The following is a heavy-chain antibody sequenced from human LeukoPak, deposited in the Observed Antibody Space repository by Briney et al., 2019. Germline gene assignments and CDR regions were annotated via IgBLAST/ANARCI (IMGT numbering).Heavy chain of an antibody. CDR1: GGSISSGDYY. CDR3: ARLIYDDLYYFDF. D-gene: IGHD3-3*01. J-gene: IGHJ4*02. V-gene: IGHV4-30-4*01. Sequence: SETLSLTCTVSGGSISSGDYYWSWIRQPPGKGLEWIGYIYYSGSSYYSPSLPSRVTMSVDTSKNQFSLRLNSATAADTAVYFCARLIYDDLYYFDFWGQGTLVTVSS. CDR2: IYYSGSS.